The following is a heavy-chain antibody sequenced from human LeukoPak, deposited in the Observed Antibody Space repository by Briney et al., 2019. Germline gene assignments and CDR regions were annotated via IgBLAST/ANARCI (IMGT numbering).Heavy chain of an antibody. D-gene: IGHD6-19*01. Sequence: GGSLRLSCAASGFTFTDFYMIWIRQAPGKGLEWVSHISRSGSTIYYADSVKGRFTISRDNAKNSLYRQMNSLRAEDTAVYYCARMASIAVAISWGQGTLVTVSS. CDR2: ISRSGSTI. CDR1: GFTFTDFY. CDR3: ARMASIAVAIS. J-gene: IGHJ5*02. V-gene: IGHV3-11*01.